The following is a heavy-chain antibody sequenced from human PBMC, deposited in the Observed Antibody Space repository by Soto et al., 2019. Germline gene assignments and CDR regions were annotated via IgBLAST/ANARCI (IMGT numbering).Heavy chain of an antibody. CDR2: INPNSGGT. J-gene: IGHJ5*02. CDR3: VRLIGNSWLDT. D-gene: IGHD2-8*01. V-gene: IGHV1-2*04. Sequence: ASVKVSCKASGYSFTAYYMHWVRQAPGQGLEWMGWINPNSGGTSYAQKFQDWVTMTRDTSISTAFMELNRLTSDVTAVYYCVRLIGNSWLDTWGQGTLVTVSS. CDR1: GYSFTAYY.